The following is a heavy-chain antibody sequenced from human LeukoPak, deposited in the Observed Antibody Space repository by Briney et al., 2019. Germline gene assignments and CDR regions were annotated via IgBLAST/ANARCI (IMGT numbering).Heavy chain of an antibody. Sequence: GGSLRLSCAASGFTFSGSALHWVRQAPGKGLEWVGFIRSKAYGGTTGYAASVKGRFTISRDDSKSIAYLQMNSLRTEDTAVYYCTSILPWGQGTMVTVSS. D-gene: IGHD3-9*01. CDR2: IRSKAYGGTT. V-gene: IGHV3-49*04. CDR3: TSILP. J-gene: IGHJ5*02. CDR1: GFTFSGSA.